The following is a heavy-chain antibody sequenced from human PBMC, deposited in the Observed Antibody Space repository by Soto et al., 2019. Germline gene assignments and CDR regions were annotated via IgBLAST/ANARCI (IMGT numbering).Heavy chain of an antibody. CDR1: RFTFSSYA. J-gene: IGHJ4*02. CDR3: ARDRASSFIGATASLLDY. D-gene: IGHD2-21*02. V-gene: IGHV3-30-3*01. Sequence: GGSLRLSCAASRFTFSSYAMHWVRQAPGKGLEWVSLISYDGTNKYYGDSVKGRFTISRDNSKNTLYLQMNSLRAEDTAVYYCARDRASSFIGATASLLDYWGQGTLVTVSS. CDR2: ISYDGTNK.